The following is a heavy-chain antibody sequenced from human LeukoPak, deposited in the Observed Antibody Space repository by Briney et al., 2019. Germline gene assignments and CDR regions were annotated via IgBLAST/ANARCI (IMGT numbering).Heavy chain of an antibody. Sequence: GGSLRLSCAASGFTFSSHEMNWVRQAPGKGLEWVSYIGGSGSSISYADSVKGRFIISRDNAKNSLYLQMNSLRAEDTAVYYCATYTNWVAGDVWGQGTTVSVSS. J-gene: IGHJ6*02. V-gene: IGHV3-48*03. CDR3: ATYTNWVAGDV. CDR2: IGGSGSSI. CDR1: GFTFSSHE. D-gene: IGHD1-1*01.